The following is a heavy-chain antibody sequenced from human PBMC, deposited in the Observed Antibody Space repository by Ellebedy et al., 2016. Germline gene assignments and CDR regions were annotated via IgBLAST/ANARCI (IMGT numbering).Heavy chain of an antibody. CDR3: AREDTAKGAVDY. V-gene: IGHV4-34*01. Sequence: SETLSLXXAVYGGSFSGYYWSWIRQPPGKGLEWIGEINHSGSTNYNPSLKSRVTMSVDTSKNQFSLKLSSVTAADTAVYYCAREDTAKGAVDYWGQGTLVTVSS. CDR2: INHSGST. CDR1: GGSFSGYY. D-gene: IGHD5-18*01. J-gene: IGHJ4*02.